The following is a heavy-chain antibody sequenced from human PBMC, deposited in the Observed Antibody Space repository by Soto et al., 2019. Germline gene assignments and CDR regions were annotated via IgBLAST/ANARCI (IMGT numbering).Heavy chain of an antibody. V-gene: IGHV1-18*01. J-gene: IGHJ4*02. Sequence: ASVKVSCKASGYIFTSYGISWVRQAPGQGLEWMGWIRTFNANTNYAKNLQGRVTMTTDTSTSTAYMELRSLRSDDTAVYYCARGAFGEVSFDYWGQGTQVTVSS. CDR1: GYIFTSYG. D-gene: IGHD3-10*01. CDR3: ARGAFGEVSFDY. CDR2: IRTFNANT.